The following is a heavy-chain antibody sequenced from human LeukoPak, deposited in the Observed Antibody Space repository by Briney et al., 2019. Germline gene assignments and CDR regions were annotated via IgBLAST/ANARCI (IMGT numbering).Heavy chain of an antibody. Sequence: PGGSLKLSCAASGCTFSSYAMSWVRQAPGKGLEWVSAISGSGGSTYYADSVKGRFTISRDNSKNTLYLQMNSLRAEDTAVYYCAKDPRGDVYDFWSGHFDYWGQGTLVTVSS. J-gene: IGHJ4*02. V-gene: IGHV3-23*01. CDR1: GCTFSSYA. D-gene: IGHD3-3*01. CDR2: ISGSGGST. CDR3: AKDPRGDVYDFWSGHFDY.